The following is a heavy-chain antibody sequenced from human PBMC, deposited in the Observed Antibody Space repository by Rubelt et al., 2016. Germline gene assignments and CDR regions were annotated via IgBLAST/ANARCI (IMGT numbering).Heavy chain of an antibody. CDR3: ARDESGTMDY. D-gene: IGHD1-26*01. V-gene: IGHV3-72*01. J-gene: IGHJ4*02. Sequence: EVQLVESGGGLVQPGGSLRLSCAASGFTFSKYFMDWVRQAPGKGLEWVGRIRGKGNSYTTEYAASVKGRFTISRDDSKNSLYLQMNSLKTEDTAVYYCARDESGTMDYWGQGTLVTVSS. CDR2: IRGKGNSYTT. CDR1: GFTFSKYF.